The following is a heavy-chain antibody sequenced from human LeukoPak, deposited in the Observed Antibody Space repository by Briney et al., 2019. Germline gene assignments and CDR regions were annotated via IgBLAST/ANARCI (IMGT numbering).Heavy chain of an antibody. CDR1: GGSFSGYY. CDR3: ARSLGDV. V-gene: IGHV4-34*01. J-gene: IGHJ6*04. Sequence: SETLSLTCTVYGGSFSGYYWSWIRQSPGKGLEWIGEINHSGFTNSNPSLKSRVTMSADMSKNQFSLNVSSVTAADTAVYFCARSLGDVWGKGTTVTVSS. CDR2: INHSGFT.